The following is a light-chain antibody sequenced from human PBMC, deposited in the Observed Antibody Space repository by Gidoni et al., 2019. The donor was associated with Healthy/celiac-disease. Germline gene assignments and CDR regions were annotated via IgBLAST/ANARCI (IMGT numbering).Light chain of an antibody. V-gene: IGKV1-9*01. CDR3: QQLNIYPPT. CDR1: QGISSY. CDR2: AAS. J-gene: IGKJ4*01. Sequence: DIQLTQSPSFLSASVGDRVTITCRASQGISSYLACYQQKPGKAPKLLIYAASTLQSGVPSRFSGSGSGTEFTLTISSLQPQDFATYYCQQLNIYPPTFGGGTKVEIK.